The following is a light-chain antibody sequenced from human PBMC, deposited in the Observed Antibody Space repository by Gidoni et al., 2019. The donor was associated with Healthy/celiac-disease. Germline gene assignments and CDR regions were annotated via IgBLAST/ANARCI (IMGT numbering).Light chain of an antibody. CDR3: LLYYGGAQLWV. CDR2: STS. J-gene: IGLJ3*02. V-gene: IGLV7-43*01. Sequence: QPVVTPEPSLTVSPGGTVTLTCASSTGAVTSGYYPNWFQQKPGQAPRALIYSTSNQHSWTPARFSGSLLGGKAALTLSGVQPEDEAEYYCLLYYGGAQLWVFGGGTKLTVL. CDR1: TGAVTSGYY.